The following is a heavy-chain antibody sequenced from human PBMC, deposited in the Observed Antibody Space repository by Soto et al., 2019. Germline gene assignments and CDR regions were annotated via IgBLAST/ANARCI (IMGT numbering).Heavy chain of an antibody. D-gene: IGHD3-10*01. CDR3: ASMGYHYGSGSYPLDY. CDR1: GGSISSYY. Sequence: QVQLQESGPGLVKPSETLSLTCTVSGGSISSYYWTWSQQPPGKGLEWIGFIYNSGSTHYNPSLRSRVTISVDTSKNQFSLKLRSLTAADTAVYYCASMGYHYGSGSYPLDYWGQGTLVTVSS. CDR2: IYNSGST. J-gene: IGHJ4*02. V-gene: IGHV4-59*08.